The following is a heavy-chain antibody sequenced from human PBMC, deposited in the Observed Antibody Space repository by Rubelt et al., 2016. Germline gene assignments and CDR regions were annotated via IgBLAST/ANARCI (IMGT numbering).Heavy chain of an antibody. Sequence: QVTLRESGPALVKPTQTLTLTCTFSGFSLSTSGMCVSWIRQPPGKAQEWLALIDWDDDKYYSTSLKTRLTISKDTSKNPVVLTWTNMDPVDTATYYCARILIRKEAARIGNYYYGMDVWGQGTTVTVSS. CDR1: GFSLSTSGMC. CDR3: ARILIRKEAARIGNYYYGMDV. CDR2: IDWDDDK. V-gene: IGHV2-70*01. D-gene: IGHD6-6*01. J-gene: IGHJ6*02.